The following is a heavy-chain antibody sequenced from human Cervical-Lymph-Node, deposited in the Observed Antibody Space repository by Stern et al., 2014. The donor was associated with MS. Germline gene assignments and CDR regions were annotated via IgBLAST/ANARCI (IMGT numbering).Heavy chain of an antibody. CDR1: GFTFSHAG. J-gene: IGHJ4*02. CDR3: TTGFEVVVVAATPGVDY. Sequence: EVQLVESGGGLVKPGGSLRLSCAASGFTFSHAGMSWVSQAPGKGLEWVSRIQSKTDCGTTYYATPVKGRFTISRDDSKNTLYLQMNSLKTEDTAVYYCTTGFEVVVVAATPGVDYWGQGTLVTVSS. D-gene: IGHD2-15*01. CDR2: IQSKTDCGTT. V-gene: IGHV3-15*01.